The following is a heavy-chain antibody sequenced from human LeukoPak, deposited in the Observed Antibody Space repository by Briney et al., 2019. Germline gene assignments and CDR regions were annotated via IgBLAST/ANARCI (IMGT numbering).Heavy chain of an antibody. CDR2: INWSGGST. J-gene: IGHJ4*02. V-gene: IGHV3-20*04. CDR1: GFAFDEHG. CDR3: ARAPITSPFYFDY. Sequence: GGYLRLSCTASGFAFDEHGMSWVRQVPGKGLEWISGINWSGGSTGYADPLRGRFTISRDNAKNSLYLQMDSLRAEDTALYYCARAPITSPFYFDYWGQGTLVTVSS. D-gene: IGHD2-2*01.